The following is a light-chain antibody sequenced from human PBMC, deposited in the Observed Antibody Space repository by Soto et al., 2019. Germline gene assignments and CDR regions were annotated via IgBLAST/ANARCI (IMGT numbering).Light chain of an antibody. J-gene: IGKJ4*01. CDR2: GAS. Sequence: IVLTQSPNTLSLSPRERATLSCSASQSVSSSYLAWYQQKPGQAPRLLIYGASSRATGIPDRFSGSGSGTDFTLTISRLEPEDFAVYYCQQYGRSPLPVGGGGKVAIK. CDR3: QQYGRSPLP. CDR1: QSVSSSY. V-gene: IGKV3-20*01.